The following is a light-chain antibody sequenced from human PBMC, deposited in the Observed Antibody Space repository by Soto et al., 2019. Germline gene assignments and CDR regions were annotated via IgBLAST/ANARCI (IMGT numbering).Light chain of an antibody. CDR1: QNVRSN. CDR3: QQYNTLPQT. J-gene: IGKJ1*01. CDR2: GAS. Sequence: EIVMPQSPATLSVSPGDIATLSCRASQNVRSNLAWYHQKPGQAPRLLIFGASTRATGIPARFSGSGSGTEFTLTISSLQSEDFAIYSCQQYNTLPQTFGQGTKVEIK. V-gene: IGKV3-15*01.